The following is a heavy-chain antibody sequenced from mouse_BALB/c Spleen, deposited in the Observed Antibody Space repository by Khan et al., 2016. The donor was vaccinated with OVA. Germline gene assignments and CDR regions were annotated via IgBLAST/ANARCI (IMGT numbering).Heavy chain of an antibody. CDR2: ISYSGGT. CDR3: ARGNYYGYYFDY. V-gene: IGHV3-2*02. Sequence: EVQLLESGPGLVKPSQSLSLTCTVTGYSITSGYAWNWIRQFPGNKLEWMGYISYSGGTSYNPSLKSRISITRDTFKNQFFLQLNSVTTEDTATYYCARGNYYGYYFDYWGQGTPLTVSS. D-gene: IGHD1-1*01. J-gene: IGHJ2*01. CDR1: GYSITSGYA.